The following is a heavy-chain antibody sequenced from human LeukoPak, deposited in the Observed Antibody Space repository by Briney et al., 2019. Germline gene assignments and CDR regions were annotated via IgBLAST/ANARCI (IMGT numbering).Heavy chain of an antibody. CDR1: GGSFSGYY. Sequence: PSETLSLTCAVYGGSFSGYYWSWIRQPPGKGLEWIGEINHSGSTNYNPSLKSRVTISVDTSKNQFSLKLSSVTAADTAVYYCARRRWELRFGNDYWGQGTLVIVSS. D-gene: IGHD1-26*01. CDR2: INHSGST. V-gene: IGHV4-34*01. CDR3: ARRRWELRFGNDY. J-gene: IGHJ4*02.